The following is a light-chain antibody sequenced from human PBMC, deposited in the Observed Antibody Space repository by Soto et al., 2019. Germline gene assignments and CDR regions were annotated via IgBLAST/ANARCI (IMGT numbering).Light chain of an antibody. J-gene: IGLJ1*01. V-gene: IGLV2-11*01. CDR2: DVS. Sequence: HSALTQPRSLSGSPGQSVTISCTGTSSDVGGYNYVSWYQQHPGKAPKLMIYDVSKRPSGVPDRFSGSKSGNTSSLTISGLQAEDEADYYCCSYAGSYYVFGTGTKLTVL. CDR3: CSYAGSYYV. CDR1: SSDVGGYNY.